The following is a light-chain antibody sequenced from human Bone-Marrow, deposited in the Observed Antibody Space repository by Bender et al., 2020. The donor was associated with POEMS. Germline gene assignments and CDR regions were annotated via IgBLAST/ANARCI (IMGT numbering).Light chain of an antibody. CDR3: QSWDSTTAVV. J-gene: IGLJ2*01. V-gene: IGLV3-21*02. CDR1: GIGSKS. Sequence: SYVLTQPPSVSVAPGQTAKITCGGSGIGSKSVYWYQLKPGQAPVLVVYDDRDRPSGIPERFSGSNSGHTATLTISRVEAGDEADYYCQSWDSTTAVVFGGGTKLTVL. CDR2: DDR.